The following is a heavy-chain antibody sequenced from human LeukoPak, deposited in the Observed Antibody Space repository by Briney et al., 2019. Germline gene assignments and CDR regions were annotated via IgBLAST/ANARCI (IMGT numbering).Heavy chain of an antibody. D-gene: IGHD3-22*01. CDR2: IYSGGST. V-gene: IGHV3-53*01. J-gene: IGHJ2*01. Sequence: GGSLRLSCAASGFTVSSNYMSWVRQAPGKGLEWVSVIYSGGSTYYADSVKGRFTISRDNSKNTLYLQMNSLRAEDTAVYYCAKDLGTYYDSSGIAFDLWGRGTLVTVSS. CDR3: AKDLGTYYDSSGIAFDL. CDR1: GFTVSSNY.